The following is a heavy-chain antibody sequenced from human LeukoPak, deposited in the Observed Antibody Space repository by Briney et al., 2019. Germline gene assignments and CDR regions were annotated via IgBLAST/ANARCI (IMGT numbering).Heavy chain of an antibody. D-gene: IGHD6-13*01. Sequence: GGSLRLSCAASGFTFSSYSMNWVRQAPGKGLEWVSSISSSSSYIYYADSVKGRFTISRDNSKNTLYLQMNSLRAEDTAVYYCAKGLHSSSWNDPFDIWGQGTMVTVSS. V-gene: IGHV3-21*01. CDR1: GFTFSSYS. CDR2: ISSSSSYI. CDR3: AKGLHSSSWNDPFDI. J-gene: IGHJ3*02.